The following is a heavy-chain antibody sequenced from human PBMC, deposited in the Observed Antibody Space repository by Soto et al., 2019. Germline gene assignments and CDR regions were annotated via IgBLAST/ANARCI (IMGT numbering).Heavy chain of an antibody. V-gene: IGHV3-7*05. Sequence: PVGSLRLSCAASGFTFSGYWMSWVRQAPGKGLEWVANIKQDGSEKYYVDSVKGRFTISRDNAKNSLYLQMNSLRAEDTAVYYCARGRGSFDYWGQGTLVTVSS. CDR1: GFTFSGYW. J-gene: IGHJ4*02. CDR2: IKQDGSEK. D-gene: IGHD3-16*01. CDR3: ARGRGSFDY.